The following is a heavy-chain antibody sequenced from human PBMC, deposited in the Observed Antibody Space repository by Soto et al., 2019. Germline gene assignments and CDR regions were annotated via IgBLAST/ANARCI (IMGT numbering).Heavy chain of an antibody. CDR3: AKAPRLGYDFWSGYSSDYYYYGMDV. D-gene: IGHD3-3*01. V-gene: IGHV3-23*01. J-gene: IGHJ6*02. CDR2: ISGSGGST. CDR1: GFTFSSYA. Sequence: PGGSLRLSCAASGFTFSSYAMSWVRQAPGKGLEWVSAISGSGGSTYYADSVKGRFTISRDNSKNTLYLQMNSLRAEDTAVYYCAKAPRLGYDFWSGYSSDYYYYGMDVWGQGTKVTVYS.